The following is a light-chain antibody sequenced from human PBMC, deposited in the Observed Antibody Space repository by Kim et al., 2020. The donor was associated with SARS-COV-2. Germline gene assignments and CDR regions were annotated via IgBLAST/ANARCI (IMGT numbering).Light chain of an antibody. J-gene: IGLJ3*02. CDR3: SSYSTSSRPV. CDR1: DSAVGAYNY. Sequence: GQSITISCSGSDSAVGAYNYVSWYLQLPGKAPKLIIFDVNKRPSGISDHFSASKYGNTTSLTISGLQTDDEGVYYCSSYSTSSRPVFGGGTQLTVL. V-gene: IGLV2-14*03. CDR2: DVN.